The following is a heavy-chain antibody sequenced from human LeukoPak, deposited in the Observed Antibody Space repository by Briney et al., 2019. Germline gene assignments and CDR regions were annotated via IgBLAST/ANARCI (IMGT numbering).Heavy chain of an antibody. CDR1: GFTFSSYW. D-gene: IGHD3/OR15-3a*01. V-gene: IGHV3-7*01. Sequence: GGSLRLSCAASGFTFSSYWMSWVRQAPGKGLEWVANIKQDGSEKYYVDSVKGRFTISRDNAKNSLYLQMNSLRAEDTAVYYCARSDWLLPGYFDYWGQGTLVTVSS. CDR3: ARSDWLLPGYFDY. CDR2: IKQDGSEK. J-gene: IGHJ4*02.